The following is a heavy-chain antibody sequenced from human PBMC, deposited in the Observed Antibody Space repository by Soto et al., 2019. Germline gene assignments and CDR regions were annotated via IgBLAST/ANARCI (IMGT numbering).Heavy chain of an antibody. CDR2: VYYDGHT. CDR3: ARDLFGGYCLDY. J-gene: IGHJ4*02. D-gene: IGHD5-12*01. CDR1: GGSINKNF. V-gene: IGHV4-59*01. Sequence: PSETLSLTCTVSGGSINKNFWGWIRQPPGKGLEWIGYVYYDGHTDYNPSLESRVTIAVDTSKNQFSLRLTSVTAADTAVYYCARDLFGGYCLDYWGQG.